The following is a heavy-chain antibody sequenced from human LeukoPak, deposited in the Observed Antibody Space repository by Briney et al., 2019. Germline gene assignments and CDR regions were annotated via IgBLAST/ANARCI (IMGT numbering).Heavy chain of an antibody. J-gene: IGHJ6*02. V-gene: IGHV3-7*01. CDR1: GFTFSSYA. Sequence: GGSLRLSCAASGFTFSSYAMSWVRQTPGKGLEWVANIKQDGSEKYYVDSVKGRFTISRDNAKNSLYLQMNSLRAEDTAVYYCARDPYSSGWPSYYYYGMDVWGQGTTVTVSS. CDR2: IKQDGSEK. D-gene: IGHD6-19*01. CDR3: ARDPYSSGWPSYYYYGMDV.